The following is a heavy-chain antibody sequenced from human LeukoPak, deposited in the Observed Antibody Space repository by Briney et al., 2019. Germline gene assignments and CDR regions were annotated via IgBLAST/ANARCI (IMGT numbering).Heavy chain of an antibody. CDR1: GFTVSSFV. CDR2: ISGSGSTT. V-gene: IGHV3-23*01. J-gene: IGHJ6*02. CDR3: ATTAIRGVATMDV. Sequence: GGSLRLSCAASGFTVSSFVLGWVRQAPGKGLEWVSSISGSGSTTYYADAVKGRFTFSRDNSRNTLYLQMHSLGVEDTAIYYCATTAIRGVATMDVWGQGTTVTVS. D-gene: IGHD2-21*02.